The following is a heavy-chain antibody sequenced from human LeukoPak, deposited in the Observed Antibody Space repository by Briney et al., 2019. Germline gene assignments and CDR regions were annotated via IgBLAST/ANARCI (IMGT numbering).Heavy chain of an antibody. D-gene: IGHD2-2*01. J-gene: IGHJ5*01. CDR3: ARGMMPDWFDF. CDR1: GGSINNYY. Sequence: PSETLSLTCSVSGGSINNYYWTWIRQPPGKGLEWVGYIFEIGNTNYNPSLKSRVTVSLETSKNQFSLRLNSVTAADTAVYYCARGMMPDWFDFWGQGPLVTVS. CDR2: IFEIGNT. V-gene: IGHV4-59*01.